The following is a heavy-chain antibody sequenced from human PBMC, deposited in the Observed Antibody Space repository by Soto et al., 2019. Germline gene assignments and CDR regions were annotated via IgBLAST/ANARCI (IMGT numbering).Heavy chain of an antibody. CDR3: ARDIRGYSRAFDY. CDR2: IYHSGST. Sequence: PSETLSLTCAVSGYSISTGFNWAWIRQPPGKGLEWIGSIYHSGSTYYNLSLKSRVTISSDASKNQFSLKLTSVTAADTAFYYCARDIRGYSRAFDYWGQGTLVTVSS. D-gene: IGHD5-18*01. J-gene: IGHJ4*02. CDR1: GYSISTGFN. V-gene: IGHV4-38-2*02.